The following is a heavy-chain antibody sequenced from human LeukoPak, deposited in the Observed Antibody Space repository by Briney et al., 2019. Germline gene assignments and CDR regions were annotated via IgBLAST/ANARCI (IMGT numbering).Heavy chain of an antibody. V-gene: IGHV4-4*07. CDR3: ARVRYSDSSVLTRKRSYYFDY. Sequence: SETLSLTCTVSGGSIRSYYWSWIRQPAGKGLESIGHISTSGSTNYNPSLKSRVTMSVDTSKNQFSLKLSSVTAADTAVYYCARVRYSDSSVLTRKRSYYFDYWGQGTLVTVSS. D-gene: IGHD3-22*01. CDR1: GGSIRSYY. CDR2: ISTSGST. J-gene: IGHJ4*02.